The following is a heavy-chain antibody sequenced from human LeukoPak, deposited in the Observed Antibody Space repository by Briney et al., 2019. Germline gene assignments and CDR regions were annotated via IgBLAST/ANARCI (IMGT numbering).Heavy chain of an antibody. V-gene: IGHV3-7*01. CDR3: ARIPLRFFRYFQH. D-gene: IGHD3-3*01. CDR1: GFTFSSYW. Sequence: PGESLRLSCAASGFTFSSYWMGWVRQAPGKGLEWVANIKQDGSEKYYVDSVKGRFTISRDNAKNSLYLQMNSLRAEDTAVYYCARIPLRFFRYFQHWGQGTLVTVSS. CDR2: IKQDGSEK. J-gene: IGHJ1*01.